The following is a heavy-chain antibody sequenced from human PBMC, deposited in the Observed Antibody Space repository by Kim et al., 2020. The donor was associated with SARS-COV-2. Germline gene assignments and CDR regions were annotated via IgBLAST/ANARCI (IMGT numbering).Heavy chain of an antibody. D-gene: IGHD6-19*01. Sequence: YAEGLTGPFVFSLDTSVSTAYLQISSLKAEDTAVYYCARGPSSGWYWFDPWGQGTLVTVSS. J-gene: IGHJ5*02. CDR3: ARGPSSGWYWFDP. V-gene: IGHV7-4-1*02.